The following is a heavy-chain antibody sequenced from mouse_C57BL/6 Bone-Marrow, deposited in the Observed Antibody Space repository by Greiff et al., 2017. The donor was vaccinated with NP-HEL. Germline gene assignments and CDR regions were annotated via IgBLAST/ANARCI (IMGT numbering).Heavy chain of an antibody. J-gene: IGHJ3*01. V-gene: IGHV3-6*01. D-gene: IGHD2-4*01. CDR2: ISYDGSN. Sequence: EVKLQESGPGLVKPSQSLSLTCSVTGYSITSGYYWNWIRQFPGNKLEWMGYISYDGSNNYNPSLKNRISITRDTSKNQFFLKLNSVTTEDTATYYCARRDDYDKFAYWGQGTLVTVSA. CDR1: GYSITSGYY. CDR3: ARRDDYDKFAY.